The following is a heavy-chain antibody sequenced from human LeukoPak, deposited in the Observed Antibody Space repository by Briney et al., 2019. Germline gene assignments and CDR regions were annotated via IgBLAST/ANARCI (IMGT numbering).Heavy chain of an antibody. J-gene: IGHJ4*02. CDR3: ARALGYCSGGSCYSGYFDY. CDR1: GFTFSSYS. D-gene: IGHD2-15*01. CDR2: ISSSSSYI. V-gene: IGHV3-21*01. Sequence: GGSLRLSCAASGFTFSSYSMNWVRQAPGKGLEWVSSISSSSSYIYYADSVKGRFTISRDNAKNSLYLQMNSLRAEDTAVYYCARALGYCSGGSCYSGYFDYWGQGTLVTVSS.